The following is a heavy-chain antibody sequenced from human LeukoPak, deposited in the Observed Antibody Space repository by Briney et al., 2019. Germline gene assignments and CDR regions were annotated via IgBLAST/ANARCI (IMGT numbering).Heavy chain of an antibody. D-gene: IGHD3-22*01. Sequence: GWSLRLSCAASGFTFSSYGMHWVRQAPGKGLERVAVIWYDGSNKYYADSVKGRFTISRDNSKNTLYLQMNSLRAEDTAVYYCAKDLSAYYYDSSGYSGMGYWGQGTLVTVSS. CDR3: AKDLSAYYYDSSGYSGMGY. J-gene: IGHJ4*02. CDR2: IWYDGSNK. CDR1: GFTFSSYG. V-gene: IGHV3-33*06.